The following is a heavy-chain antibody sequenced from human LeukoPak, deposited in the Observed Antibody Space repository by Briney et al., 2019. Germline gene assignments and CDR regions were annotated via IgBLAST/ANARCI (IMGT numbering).Heavy chain of an antibody. D-gene: IGHD3-22*01. CDR2: IYPGDSDT. J-gene: IGHJ6*02. CDR1: EYTFTTNW. V-gene: IGHV5-51*01. CDR3: ARRGDSGSYPYAMDV. Sequence: GESLKISCKASEYTFTTNWIGWVRQMPGKGLEWMGIIYPGDSDTRYRPSFQGQVTILADKSINTAYLQWSSLKASDTGIYYCARRGDSGSYPYAMDVRGQGTTVTVSS.